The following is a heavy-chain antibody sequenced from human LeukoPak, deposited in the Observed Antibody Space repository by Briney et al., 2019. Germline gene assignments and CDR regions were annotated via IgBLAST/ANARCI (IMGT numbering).Heavy chain of an antibody. J-gene: IGHJ4*02. Sequence: TLSPTRTLSGASISSPDRSSVRQPPRNWMGLSAYIYYSGSTNSTPSLKSPVTLSVDTCTNQFSLRLSSVPAADTAVYYCAREHHSSSCFVYWGQGTLVAVSS. CDR1: GASISSPD. D-gene: IGHD6-13*01. CDR2: IYYSGST. V-gene: IGHV4-59*11. CDR3: AREHHSSSCFVY.